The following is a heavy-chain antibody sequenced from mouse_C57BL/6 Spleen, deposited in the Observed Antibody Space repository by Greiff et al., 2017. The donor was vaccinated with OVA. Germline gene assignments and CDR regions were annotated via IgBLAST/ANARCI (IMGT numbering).Heavy chain of an antibody. CDR2: ISAGGSYT. CDR3: VRVAGTGAWFAY. J-gene: IGHJ3*01. V-gene: IGHV5-4*03. D-gene: IGHD4-1*01. CDR1: GFTFSSYA. Sequence: EVKVVQSGGGLVKPGGSLKLSCAASGFTFSSYAMSWVRQTPEKRLEWVANISAGGSYTYYPDNVKGRFTISRDNAKNNLYLQMSQLKSEDTAMDYGVRVAGTGAWFAYWGQGTLVTVSA.